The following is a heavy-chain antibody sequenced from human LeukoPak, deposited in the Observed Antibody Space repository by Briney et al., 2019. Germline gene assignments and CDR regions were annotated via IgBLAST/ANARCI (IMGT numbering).Heavy chain of an antibody. J-gene: IGHJ5*02. CDR1: GFTFSSYS. D-gene: IGHD3-10*01. Sequence: GGSLRLSCAASGFTFSSYSMSWVRQARGKGREWVSSMSSGTRYIFYADSVEGRFTISRDNAKNSLYLQMNSLRAEDTAVYYCARGEVTMVRGAPLSGSPNWFDPWGQGTLVIVSS. CDR3: ARGEVTMVRGAPLSGSPNWFDP. V-gene: IGHV3-21*01. CDR2: MSSGTRYI.